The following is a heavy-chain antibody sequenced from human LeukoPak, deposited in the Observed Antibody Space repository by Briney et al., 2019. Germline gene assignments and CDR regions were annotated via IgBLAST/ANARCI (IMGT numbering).Heavy chain of an antibody. CDR1: GGSFSGYY. D-gene: IGHD2-15*01. J-gene: IGHJ4*02. CDR3: ARGLGGYFDY. CDR2: INHSGST. V-gene: IGHV4-34*01. Sequence: SETLSLTCAVYGGSFSGYYWSWIRQPPGKGLEWIGEINHSGSTNYNPSLKSRVTISVDTSKNQFSLKLSSVTAADTAAYYCARGLGGYFDYWGQGTLVTVSS.